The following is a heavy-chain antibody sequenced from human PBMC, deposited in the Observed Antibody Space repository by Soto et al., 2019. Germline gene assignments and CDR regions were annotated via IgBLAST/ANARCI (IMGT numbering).Heavy chain of an antibody. Sequence: EVQLLESGGGLVQPGGSLRLSCAASGFSFSTYAMSWVRQAPGKGLEWVSGISGSGGTTYYADSVKGRFTISRDNSKNKLYLQVNSLRVEDTAVNYCAKDQAAAGTISRYFQHWGQGTLVTVSS. D-gene: IGHD6-13*01. CDR2: ISGSGGTT. CDR1: GFSFSTYA. J-gene: IGHJ1*01. CDR3: AKDQAAAGTISRYFQH. V-gene: IGHV3-23*01.